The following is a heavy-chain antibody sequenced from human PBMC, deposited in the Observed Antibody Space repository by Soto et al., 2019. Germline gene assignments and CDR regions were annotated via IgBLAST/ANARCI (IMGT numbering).Heavy chain of an antibody. J-gene: IGHJ6*02. CDR2: ISYDGSHK. Sequence: PGGSLRLSCAASGFNFSSHGLHWVRQAPGKGLEWVAVISYDGSHKLSTESVKGRFTISRDNAKNSLYLQMNSLRDEDTAVYYCARDGYCVSTTCYFLPEVWGQGTXVTVSS. D-gene: IGHD2-2*03. CDR3: ARDGYCVSTTCYFLPEV. CDR1: GFNFSSHG. V-gene: IGHV3-30*03.